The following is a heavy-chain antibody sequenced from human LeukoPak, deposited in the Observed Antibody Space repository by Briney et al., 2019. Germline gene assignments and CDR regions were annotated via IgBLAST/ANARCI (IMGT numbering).Heavy chain of an antibody. J-gene: IGHJ4*02. D-gene: IGHD1-1*01. CDR1: GFTFSSYA. Sequence: GGSLRLSCAASGFTFSSYAMHWVRQAPGKGLEYVSAISSNGGSTYYANSVKGRFTISRDNAKNSLYLQMNSLRAEDTAVYYCARGQDWNHDYWGQGTLVTVSS. V-gene: IGHV3-64*01. CDR2: ISSNGGST. CDR3: ARGQDWNHDY.